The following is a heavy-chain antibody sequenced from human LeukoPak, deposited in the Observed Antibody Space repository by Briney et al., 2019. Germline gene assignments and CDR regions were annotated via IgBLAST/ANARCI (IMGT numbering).Heavy chain of an antibody. CDR1: GFTFSSYW. V-gene: IGHV3-7*03. CDR3: AKPRDGYSVDAFDI. D-gene: IGHD5-24*01. J-gene: IGHJ3*02. CDR2: IKQDGSEK. Sequence: PGGSLRLSCAASGFTFSSYWMSWVRQAPGKGLEWVANIKQDGSEKYYVDSVKGRFTISRDNSKNTLYLQMNSLRAEDTAVYYCAKPRDGYSVDAFDIWGQGTMVTVSS.